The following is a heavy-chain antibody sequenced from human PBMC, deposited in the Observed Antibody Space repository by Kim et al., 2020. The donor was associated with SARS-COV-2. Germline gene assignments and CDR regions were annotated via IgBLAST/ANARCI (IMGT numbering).Heavy chain of an antibody. Sequence: CGSLRLSCAASGFTFIDDYMSWIRQSPGKGLEWVSYISSSGSTKYYAGSVKGRFTISRDNAKKSLYLQMNSLRAEDTAVYYCARSGTYLPVWDYWCQGTL. J-gene: IGHJ4*02. V-gene: IGHV3-11*01. D-gene: IGHD3-10*01. CDR2: ISSSGSTK. CDR3: ARSGTYLPVWDY. CDR1: GFTFIDDY.